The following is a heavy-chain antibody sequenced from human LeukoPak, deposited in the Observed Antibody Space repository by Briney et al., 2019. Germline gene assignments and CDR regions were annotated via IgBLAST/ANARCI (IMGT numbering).Heavy chain of an antibody. CDR1: GFTFSSYS. J-gene: IGHJ6*03. Sequence: GGSLRLSCAASGFTFSSYSMNWVRQAPGKGLEWVSYISSSGSTIYYADSVKGRFTISRDNAKNSLYLQMNSLRAEDTALYYCARVSVTTLAYYMDVWGKGTTVTVSS. CDR3: ARVSVTTLAYYMDV. D-gene: IGHD4-17*01. CDR2: ISSSGSTI. V-gene: IGHV3-48*04.